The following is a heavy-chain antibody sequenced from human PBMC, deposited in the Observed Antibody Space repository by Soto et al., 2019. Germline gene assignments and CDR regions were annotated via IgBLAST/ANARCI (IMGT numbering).Heavy chain of an antibody. Sequence: GASVKVSCKASGGTFSSYAISWVRQAPGQGLEWMGGIIPIFGTANYAQKFQGRVTITADKSTSTAYMELSSLRSEDTAVYYCARDLRWQWLVKGNYYYYGMDVWGQGTTVTVSS. J-gene: IGHJ6*02. D-gene: IGHD6-19*01. V-gene: IGHV1-69*06. CDR2: IIPIFGTA. CDR3: ARDLRWQWLVKGNYYYYGMDV. CDR1: GGTFSSYA.